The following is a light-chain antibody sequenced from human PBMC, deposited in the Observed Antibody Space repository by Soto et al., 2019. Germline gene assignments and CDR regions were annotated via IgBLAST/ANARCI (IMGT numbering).Light chain of an antibody. CDR3: QQYYRSPRT. CDR2: WAS. J-gene: IGKJ1*01. Sequence: DIVMTQSPDSLALSLGERATINCKASQSVLYSSNNENYLGWFKQKPGQPPKLLIYWASTRGSGVPDRFSGGGSGTDFTLTISSMQAEDVAVYYCQQYYRSPRTFGQGTRVEIK. V-gene: IGKV4-1*01. CDR1: QSVLYSSNNENY.